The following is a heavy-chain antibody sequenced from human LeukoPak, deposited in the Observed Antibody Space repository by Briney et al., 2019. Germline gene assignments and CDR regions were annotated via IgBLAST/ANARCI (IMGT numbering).Heavy chain of an antibody. J-gene: IGHJ4*02. D-gene: IGHD6-19*01. CDR3: ARGKTRQWLATPFDY. CDR2: IIPIFGTT. Sequence: ASVKVSCKTSGGDFSNYGITWVRQAPGQGLEWMGGIIPIFGTTNYAQNFQGRVTITADESTSMAYLELSSLKSDDTAVYYCARGKTRQWLATPFDYWGQGTLVTVSS. CDR1: GGDFSNYG. V-gene: IGHV1-69*01.